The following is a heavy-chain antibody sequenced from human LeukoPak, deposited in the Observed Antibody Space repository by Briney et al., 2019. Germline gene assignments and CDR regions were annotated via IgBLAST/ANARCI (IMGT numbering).Heavy chain of an antibody. D-gene: IGHD2-2*01. CDR2: IYHSGST. Sequence: SETLSLACEVSGYSISSGYYWGWIRQPPGKGLEWIGSIYHSGSTYYNPSLKSRVTISVDTSKNQFSLKLSSVTAADTAVYYCSRDLIVVVPAASTPNDAFDIWGQGTMVTVSS. V-gene: IGHV4-38-2*02. J-gene: IGHJ3*02. CDR1: GYSISSGYY. CDR3: SRDLIVVVPAASTPNDAFDI.